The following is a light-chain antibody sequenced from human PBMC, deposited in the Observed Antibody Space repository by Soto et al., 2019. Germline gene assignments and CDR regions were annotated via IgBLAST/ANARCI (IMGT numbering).Light chain of an antibody. CDR3: QQYNNWPLT. J-gene: IGKJ4*01. V-gene: IGKV3-15*01. CDR1: QSVSSN. CDR2: GAS. Sequence: EIVMTQSPATLSVSPGERATLACRAGQSVSSNLAWYQQKPGQAPRLLIFGASTMATGIPARFSGSGSGTDFTLTISSLQSEDCAVYYGQQYNNWPLTFGGGTKVEIK.